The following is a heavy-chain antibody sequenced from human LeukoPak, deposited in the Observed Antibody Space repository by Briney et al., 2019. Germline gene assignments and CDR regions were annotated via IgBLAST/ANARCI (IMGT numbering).Heavy chain of an antibody. V-gene: IGHV3-64*01. CDR2: ISSNGGST. D-gene: IGHD2/OR15-2a*01. CDR1: GFTFSSYA. CDR3: ARAYYPAHSMGGPYYFDY. J-gene: IGHJ4*02. Sequence: GGSLRLSCAASGFTFSSYAMHWVRQAPGKGLEYVSAISSNGGSTYYANSVKGRFTISRDNSKNTLYLQMGSLRAEDMAVYYCARAYYPAHSMGGPYYFDYWGQGTLVTVSS.